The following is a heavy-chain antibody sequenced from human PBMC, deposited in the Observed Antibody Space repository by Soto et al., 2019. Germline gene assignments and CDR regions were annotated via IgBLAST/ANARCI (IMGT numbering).Heavy chain of an antibody. CDR2: IYYSGST. CDR1: GGSISSSSYY. J-gene: IGHJ4*02. CDR3: ARRIRNIVGVTDY. D-gene: IGHD1-26*01. V-gene: IGHV4-39*01. Sequence: PSATLSLTCPVSGGSISSSSYYWGWIRQPPGKGLEWIGSIYYSGSTYYNPSLKSRVTISVDTSKNQFSLKLSSVTAADTAVYYCARRIRNIVGVTDYWGQGTLVTVSS.